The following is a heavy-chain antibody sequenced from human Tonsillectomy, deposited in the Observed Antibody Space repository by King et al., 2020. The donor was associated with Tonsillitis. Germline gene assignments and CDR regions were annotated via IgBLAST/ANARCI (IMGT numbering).Heavy chain of an antibody. V-gene: IGHV3-7*01. CDR1: GFIFSNYW. CDR3: ATATVWGVFDL. D-gene: IGHD3-10*01. Sequence: VQLVESGGGLAQPGGSLRLSCAASGFIFSNYWMSWVRQTPGKGLEWVANINQHGSEKYYVDSVKGRFTNSRDNAKNSLYLEMNNLRAEDTAIYICATATVWGVFDLWGQGTMVTVSS. CDR2: INQHGSEK. J-gene: IGHJ3*01.